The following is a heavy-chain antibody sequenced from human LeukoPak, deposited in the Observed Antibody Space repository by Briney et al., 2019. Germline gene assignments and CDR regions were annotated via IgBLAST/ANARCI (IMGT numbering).Heavy chain of an antibody. D-gene: IGHD3-22*01. CDR3: VKEGYYDNSGYPPHFDY. CDR2: MSRNGNRA. CDR1: GFTFSTYA. Sequence: AGGSLRLSCSASGFTFSTYAMHWVRQAPGKGLEYVSAMSRNGNRAYYADSVKGRFTISRDNSKNTLYLQMSSLRAEDTAVYYCVKEGYYDNSGYPPHFDYWGQGTLVTVSS. V-gene: IGHV3-64D*09. J-gene: IGHJ4*02.